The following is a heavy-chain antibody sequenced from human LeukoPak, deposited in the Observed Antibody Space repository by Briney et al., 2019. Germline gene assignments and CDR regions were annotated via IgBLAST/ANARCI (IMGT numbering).Heavy chain of an antibody. CDR3: ARVLSGSYYYYYYMDV. J-gene: IGHJ6*03. V-gene: IGHV3-48*01. D-gene: IGHD1-26*01. CDR2: ISSSSSTI. CDR1: GFTFSSYA. Sequence: GGSLRLSCAASGFTFSSYAMSWVRQAPGKGLEWVSYISSSSSTIYYADSVKGRFTISRDNARNSLYLQMNRLRAEDTAVYYCARVLSGSYYYYYYMDVWGKGTTVTVSS.